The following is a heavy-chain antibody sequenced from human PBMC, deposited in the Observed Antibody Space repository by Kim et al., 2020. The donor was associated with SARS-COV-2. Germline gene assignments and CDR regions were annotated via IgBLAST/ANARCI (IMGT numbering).Heavy chain of an antibody. Sequence: GGSLRLSCAASGFTFSSYAMSWVRQAPGKGLEWVSAISGSGGSTYYADSVKGRFTISRDNSKNTLYLQMNSLRAEDTAVYYCAKWGYYDSSGYYYYYYGMDVWGQGTTVTVSS. D-gene: IGHD3-22*01. CDR1: GFTFSSYA. V-gene: IGHV3-23*01. J-gene: IGHJ6*02. CDR2: ISGSGGST. CDR3: AKWGYYDSSGYYYYYYGMDV.